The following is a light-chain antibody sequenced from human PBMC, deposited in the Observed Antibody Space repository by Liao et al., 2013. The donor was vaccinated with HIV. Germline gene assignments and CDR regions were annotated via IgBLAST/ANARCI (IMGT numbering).Light chain of an antibody. Sequence: SYELTQPPSVSVSPGQTARITCSGDKLGSKYVCWYQQRPGQSPLLVIYQDDKRPSGIPDRFSGSNSGNTATLTISGAQAIDEADYYCQTWDSNTAAVFGGGTKLTVL. V-gene: IGLV3-1*01. CDR3: QTWDSNTAAV. J-gene: IGLJ2*01. CDR1: KLGSKY. CDR2: QDD.